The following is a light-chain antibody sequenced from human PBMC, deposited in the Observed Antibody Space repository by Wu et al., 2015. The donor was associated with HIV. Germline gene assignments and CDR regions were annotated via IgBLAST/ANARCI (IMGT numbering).Light chain of an antibody. V-gene: IGKV3-11*01. CDR2: DAS. CDR3: HQRYNWPST. J-gene: IGKJ2*01. Sequence: ETVLTQSPATLSLSPGEGATLSCRASQSVGSYLAWYQQKPGQAPRLLVHDASDRATGIPARFSGSGSGTDFTLTISSLEPEDFAVYYCHQRYNWPSTFGQGTRLEIK. CDR1: QSVGSY.